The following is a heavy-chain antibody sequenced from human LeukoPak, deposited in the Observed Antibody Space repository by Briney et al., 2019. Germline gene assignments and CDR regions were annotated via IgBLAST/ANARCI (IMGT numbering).Heavy chain of an antibody. CDR1: GFTFSSYS. V-gene: IGHV4-39*01. J-gene: IGHJ4*02. Sequence: GSLRLSCAASGFTFSSYSMNWIRQPPGKGLEWIGSIYYSGTTYYNPSLNSRGTISVDTSKNQFSLQLISVTAADTAVYYCARHDGRAGGTMGALDYWGQGSLVTVSS. CDR3: ARHDGRAGGTMGALDY. D-gene: IGHD4-23*01. CDR2: IYYSGTT.